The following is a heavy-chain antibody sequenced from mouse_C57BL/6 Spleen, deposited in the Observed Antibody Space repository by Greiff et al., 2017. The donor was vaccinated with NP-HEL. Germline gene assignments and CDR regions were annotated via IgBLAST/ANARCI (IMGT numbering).Heavy chain of an antibody. CDR3: ARGGTAQATGY. D-gene: IGHD3-2*02. Sequence: QVQLQQPGAELVKPGASVKLSCKASGYTFTSYWMQWVKQRPGQGLEWIGEIDPSDSYTNYNQKFKGKATLTVDTSSSTAYMQLSSLTSEDSAVYYCARGGTAQATGYWGQGTTLTVSS. CDR2: IDPSDSYT. CDR1: GYTFTSYW. J-gene: IGHJ2*01. V-gene: IGHV1-50*01.